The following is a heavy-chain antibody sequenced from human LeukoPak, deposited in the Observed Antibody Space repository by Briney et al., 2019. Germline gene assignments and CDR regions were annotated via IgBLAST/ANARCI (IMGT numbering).Heavy chain of an antibody. CDR1: GGSISSGSYY. CDR2: IYTSGST. Sequence: PSQTLSLTCTVSGGSISSGSYYWSWIRQPAGKGLEWIGRIYTSGSTNYNPSLKSRVTISVDTSKNQFSLKLSSVTAADTAVYYCARGGGSGMDVWGKGTTVTVSS. J-gene: IGHJ6*04. V-gene: IGHV4-61*02. D-gene: IGHD2-15*01. CDR3: ARGGGSGMDV.